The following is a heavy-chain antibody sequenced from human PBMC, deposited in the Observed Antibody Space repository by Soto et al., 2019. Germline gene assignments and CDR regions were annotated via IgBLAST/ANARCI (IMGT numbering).Heavy chain of an antibody. D-gene: IGHD6-19*01. CDR1: GFTFSSYG. CDR3: AKETVQWLPGGRVSNWFDP. V-gene: IGHV3-30*18. CDR2: ISYDGSNK. Sequence: GGSLRLSCAASGFTFSSYGMHWVRQAPGKGLEWVAVISYDGSNKYYADSVKGRFTISRDNSKNTLYLQMNSLRAEDTAVYYCAKETVQWLPGGRVSNWFDPWGKGSLVTVSS. J-gene: IGHJ5*02.